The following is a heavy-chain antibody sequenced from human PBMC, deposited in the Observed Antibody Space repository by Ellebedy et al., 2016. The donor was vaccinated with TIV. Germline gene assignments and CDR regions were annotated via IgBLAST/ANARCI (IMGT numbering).Heavy chain of an antibody. J-gene: IGHJ4*02. CDR2: ISSTGSRT. Sequence: GESLKISCAASGFTFNSYAMSWVRQAPGKGLEWVSTISSTGSRTYYADSVEGRFIISRDNSKQTLYLQMNSLRAEDTAVYYCAKGRGGGSDSSAPRYYFDYWGLGTLVTVSS. CDR3: AKGRGGGSDSSAPRYYFDY. D-gene: IGHD3-22*01. CDR1: GFTFNSYA. V-gene: IGHV3-23*01.